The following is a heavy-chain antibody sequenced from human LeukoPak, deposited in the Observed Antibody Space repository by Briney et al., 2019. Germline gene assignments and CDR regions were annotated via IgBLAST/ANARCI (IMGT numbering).Heavy chain of an antibody. V-gene: IGHV3-7*01. CDR2: IKEEGSEK. J-gene: IGHJ4*02. CDR3: ARDGPYYYDPHPDFDY. Sequence: GGSLRLSCAASGFTFSNYWMSWVRQAPGKGLEWVANIKEEGSEKNYVDSVKGRFTISRDNSKNALYLQMNSLRTEDTAVYYCARDGPYYYDPHPDFDYWGQGTLVTVSS. CDR1: GFTFSNYW. D-gene: IGHD3-22*01.